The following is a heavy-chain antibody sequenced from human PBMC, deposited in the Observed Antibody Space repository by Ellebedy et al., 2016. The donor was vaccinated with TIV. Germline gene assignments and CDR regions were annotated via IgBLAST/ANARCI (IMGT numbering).Heavy chain of an antibody. CDR3: ARDFSSSWYWGLHY. CDR1: GFTFSSHA. D-gene: IGHD6-13*01. J-gene: IGHJ4*02. V-gene: IGHV3-33*01. CDR2: IWYDGSNK. Sequence: GESLKISCAASGFTFSSHALHWVRQAPGKGLEWVAVIWYDGSNKYYADSVKGRFTISRDNSKNTLYLQMNSLRAEDTAVYYCARDFSSSWYWGLHYWGQGTLVTVSS.